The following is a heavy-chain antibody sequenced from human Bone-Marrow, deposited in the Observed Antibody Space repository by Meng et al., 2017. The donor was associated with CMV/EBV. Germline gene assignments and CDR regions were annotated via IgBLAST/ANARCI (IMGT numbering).Heavy chain of an antibody. Sequence: ASVKVSCKASGYTLTEVYMHWVRQAPGKGLEWMGGFDLEDGETIYAQKFQGTVTMARNTSISTDYMELGSMRSEDTAVYYCAKAGSSGWDYYYYYGMDVWGQGTKVTVSS. CDR3: AKAGSSGWDYYYYYGMDV. CDR2: FDLEDGET. J-gene: IGHJ6*02. D-gene: IGHD6-19*01. V-gene: IGHV1-24*01. CDR1: GYTLTEVY.